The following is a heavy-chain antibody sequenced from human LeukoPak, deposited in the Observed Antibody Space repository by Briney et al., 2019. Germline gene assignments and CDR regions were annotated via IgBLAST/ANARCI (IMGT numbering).Heavy chain of an antibody. CDR2: IIPIFGTA. V-gene: IGHV1-69*05. Sequence: SVKVSCKASGGTFSSYAISWVRQAPGQGLEWRGGIIPIFGTANYAQKFQGRVTMTTDTSTSTAYMELRSLRSDDTAVYYCARAGFGSGWYHDDYWGQGTLVTVSS. J-gene: IGHJ4*02. D-gene: IGHD6-19*01. CDR1: GGTFSSYA. CDR3: ARAGFGSGWYHDDY.